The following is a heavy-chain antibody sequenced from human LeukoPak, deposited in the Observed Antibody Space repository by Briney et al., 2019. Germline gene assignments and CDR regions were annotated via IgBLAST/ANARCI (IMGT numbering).Heavy chain of an antibody. CDR3: ARGADGYNTHFNN. CDR2: IYHSGDT. D-gene: IGHD5-24*01. J-gene: IGHJ4*02. V-gene: IGHV4-59*11. Sequence: SETLSLTCTVSGDSIGRHYWSDYWTWIRQPPGKGLEWIGYIYHSGDTKYNPSLNSRVTISVDTSKNQFSLNLTSVTAADTAVYFCARGADGYNTHFNNWGQGALVTVSS. CDR1: GDSIGRHY.